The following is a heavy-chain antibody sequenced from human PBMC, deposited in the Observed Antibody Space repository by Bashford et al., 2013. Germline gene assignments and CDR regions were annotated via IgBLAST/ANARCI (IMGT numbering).Heavy chain of an antibody. J-gene: IGHJ4*02. Sequence: VRQAPGRGLEWVSSISGSGGSTYYADSVKGRFTISRDNSRNTLYLQMNSLRAEDTAVYYCAKDTCGGTCFAFYDHWGQGTLVTVSS. CDR3: AKDTCGGTCFAFYDH. V-gene: IGHV3-23*01. D-gene: IGHD2-15*01. CDR2: ISGSGGST.